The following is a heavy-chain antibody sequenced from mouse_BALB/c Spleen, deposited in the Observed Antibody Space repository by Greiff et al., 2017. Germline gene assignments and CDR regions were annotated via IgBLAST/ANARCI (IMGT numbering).Heavy chain of an antibody. J-gene: IGHJ4*01. CDR2: ISCYNGAT. CDR1: GYSFTGYY. D-gene: IGHD1-1*01. V-gene: IGHV1S34*01. CDR3: ARGGTVVANAMDY. Sequence: LVKTGASVKISCKASGYSFTGYYMHWVKQSHGKSLEWIGYISCYNGATSYNQKFKGKATFTVDTSSSTAYMQFNSLTSEDSAVYYCARGGTVVANAMDYWGQGTSVTVSS.